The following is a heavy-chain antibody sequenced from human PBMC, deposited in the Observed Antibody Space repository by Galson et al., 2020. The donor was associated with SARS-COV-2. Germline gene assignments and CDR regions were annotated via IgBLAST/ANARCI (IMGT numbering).Heavy chain of an antibody. J-gene: IGHJ4*02. CDR2: ISYDGSNK. Sequence: GGSLRLSCVASGFTFSSYGMHWVRQAPGKGLEWVAVISYDGSNKYYADSVKGRFTISRDNSKNTLYLQMNSLRAEDTAVYYCAKGRGGSYSPPFDYWGQGTLVTVSS. V-gene: IGHV3-30*18. CDR1: GFTFSSYG. D-gene: IGHD1-26*01. CDR3: AKGRGGSYSPPFDY.